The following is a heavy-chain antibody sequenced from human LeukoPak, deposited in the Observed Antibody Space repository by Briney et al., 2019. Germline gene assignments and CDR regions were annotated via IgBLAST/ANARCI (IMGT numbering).Heavy chain of an antibody. V-gene: IGHV4-30-4*08. CDR3: ARGEGTVGATRSHFDY. CDR2: IYYSGST. Sequence: SQTLSLTCTVSGGSISSGDYYWSWIRQPPGKGLEWIGYIYYSGSTYYNPSLKSRVTISVDTSKNQFSLKLSSVTAADTAVYYCARGEGTVGATRSHFDYWGQGTLVTVSS. J-gene: IGHJ4*02. D-gene: IGHD1-26*01. CDR1: GGSISSGDYY.